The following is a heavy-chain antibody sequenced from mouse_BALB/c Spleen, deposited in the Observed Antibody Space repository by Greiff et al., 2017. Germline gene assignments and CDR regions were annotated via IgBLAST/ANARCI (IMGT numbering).Heavy chain of an antibody. V-gene: IGHV3-6*02. Sequence: EVHLVESGPGLVKPSQSLSLTCSVTGYSITSGYYWNWIRQFPGNKLEWMGYISYDGSNNYNPSLKNRISITRDTSKNQFFLKLNSVTTEDTATYYCARGLGGYAMDYWGQGTSVTVSS. CDR1: GYSITSGYY. CDR2: ISYDGSN. CDR3: ARGLGGYAMDY. J-gene: IGHJ4*01. D-gene: IGHD4-1*01.